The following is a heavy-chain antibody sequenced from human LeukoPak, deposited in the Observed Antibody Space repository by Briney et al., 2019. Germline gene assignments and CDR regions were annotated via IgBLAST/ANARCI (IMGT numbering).Heavy chain of an antibody. D-gene: IGHD2-15*01. CDR1: GGTFSSYA. J-gene: IGHJ6*04. Sequence: SVKVSCKASGGTFSSYAISWVRQAPGHGLEWMGGIIPIFGTANYAQKFQGRVTITADESTSTAYMELSSLRSEDTAVYYCASTPIKYCSGGSCGAEFNGMDVWGKGTTVTVSS. V-gene: IGHV1-69*01. CDR2: IIPIFGTA. CDR3: ASTPIKYCSGGSCGAEFNGMDV.